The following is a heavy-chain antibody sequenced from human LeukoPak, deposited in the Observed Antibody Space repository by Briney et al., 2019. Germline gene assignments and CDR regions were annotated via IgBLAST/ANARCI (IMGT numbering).Heavy chain of an antibody. J-gene: IGHJ3*02. CDR1: GGSISSGTYY. D-gene: IGHD3-10*01. Sequence: SETLSLTCTVSGGSISSGTYYWSWIRQPAGKGLEWIGRIYTSGSTNYNPSLKSRITISVDTSKNHFSLRLSSVTAADTAIYYCARWVFYGSGTVRVNAFDIWGQGTMVTVSS. CDR2: IYTSGST. CDR3: ARWVFYGSGTVRVNAFDI. V-gene: IGHV4-61*02.